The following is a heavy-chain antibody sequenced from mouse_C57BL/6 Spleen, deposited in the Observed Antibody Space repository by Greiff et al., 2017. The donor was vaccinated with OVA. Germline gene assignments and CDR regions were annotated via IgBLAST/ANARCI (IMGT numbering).Heavy chain of an antibody. CDR2: ISSGSSTI. D-gene: IGHD1-1*01. CDR3: AGSYYGRYYFDY. CDR1: GFTFSDYG. Sequence: EVQRVESGGGLVKPGGSLKLSCAASGFTFSDYGMHWVRQAPEKGLEWVAYISSGSSTIHYADTVKGRFTISRDNAKNTPFLQMTSLRSEDTAMDYCAGSYYGRYYFDYWGQGTTLTVSS. J-gene: IGHJ2*01. V-gene: IGHV5-17*01.